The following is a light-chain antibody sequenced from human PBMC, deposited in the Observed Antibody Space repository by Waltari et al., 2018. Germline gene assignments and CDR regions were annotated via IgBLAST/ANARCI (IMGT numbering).Light chain of an antibody. CDR3: QQGYSYPYS. CDR1: QGIGNN. Sequence: DIQMTQSPSSLSASVGDTVTITCQASQGIGNNLNWYQQKPGKAPKLLIYRASSLQSGIPSRVSGSGSGTDFTLTMSSLQPEDLATYYCQQGYSYPYSFGQGTKVEIK. J-gene: IGKJ2*03. V-gene: IGKV1-16*01. CDR2: RAS.